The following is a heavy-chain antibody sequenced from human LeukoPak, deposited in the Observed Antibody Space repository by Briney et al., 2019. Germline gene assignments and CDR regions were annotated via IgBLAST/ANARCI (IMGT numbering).Heavy chain of an antibody. V-gene: IGHV4-59*01. CDR2: IYYSGST. CDR1: GGSISSYY. D-gene: IGHD2-8*01. Sequence: SETLSLTCTVSGGSISSYYWSWIRQPPGKGLEWIGYIYYSGSTNYNPSLKSRVTISVDTSKNQFSLKLSPVTAADTAVYYCARIVLPGGYYYYGMDVWGQGTTVTVSS. J-gene: IGHJ6*02. CDR3: ARIVLPGGYYYYGMDV.